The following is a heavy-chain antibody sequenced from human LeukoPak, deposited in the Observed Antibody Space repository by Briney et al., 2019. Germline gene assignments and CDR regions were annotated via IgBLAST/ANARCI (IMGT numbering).Heavy chain of an antibody. V-gene: IGHV3-23*01. CDR1: GFTFDDYG. CDR3: ARGHTTVTRFLDY. Sequence: SGGSLRLSCAASGFTFDDYGMTWVRQAPGKGLEWVSIISGGGDLTFYADSVKGRFTISRDDPKNTLYLQMNSVRVEDTGVYYCARGHTTVTRFLDYWGQGTLVTVSS. J-gene: IGHJ4*02. CDR2: ISGGGDLT. D-gene: IGHD4-17*01.